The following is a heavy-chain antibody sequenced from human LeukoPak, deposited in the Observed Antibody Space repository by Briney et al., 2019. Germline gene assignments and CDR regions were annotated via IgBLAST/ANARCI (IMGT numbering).Heavy chain of an antibody. V-gene: IGHV3-23*01. CDR1: GFTFSNYA. J-gene: IGHJ4*02. CDR3: AKVLSRSNSRWPHGFDY. Sequence: QSGGSLRLSCAASGFTFSNYAMTWVRQAPGKGLEWVSTISDSGGSTYYADSVKGRFTISRDKSKNTLYLQMNSLRVEDTAVYYCAKVLSRSNSRWPHGFDYWGQGTLVTVSS. CDR2: ISDSGGST. D-gene: IGHD2/OR15-2a*01.